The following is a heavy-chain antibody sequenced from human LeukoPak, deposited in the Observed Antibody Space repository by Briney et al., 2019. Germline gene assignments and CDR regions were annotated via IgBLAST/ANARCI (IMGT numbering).Heavy chain of an antibody. CDR1: GGSISSSSYY. CDR2: IYYSGST. J-gene: IGHJ4*02. D-gene: IGHD3-10*01. CDR3: ARPAPRYYYGSGSYYFDY. V-gene: IGHV4-39*01. Sequence: PSETLSLTCTASGGSISSSSYYWGWIRQPPGKGLEWIGSIYYSGSTYCNPSLKSRVTISVDTSKNQFSLKLSSVTAADTAVYYCARPAPRYYYGSGSYYFDYWGQGTLVTVSS.